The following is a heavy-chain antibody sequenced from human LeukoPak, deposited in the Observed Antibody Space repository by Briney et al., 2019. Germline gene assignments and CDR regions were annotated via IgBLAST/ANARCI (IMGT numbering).Heavy chain of an antibody. CDR2: ISAYNGNT. V-gene: IGHV1-18*01. CDR1: GYTFTSYG. J-gene: IGHJ4*02. Sequence: ASVKVSCKASGYTFTSYGINWVRQAPGQGLEWMGWISAYNGNTNYAQKLQGRVTMTRDMSTSTVYMELSSLRSEDTAVYYCARLGIGGYYFDYWGQGTLVTVSS. D-gene: IGHD3-10*01. CDR3: ARLGIGGYYFDY.